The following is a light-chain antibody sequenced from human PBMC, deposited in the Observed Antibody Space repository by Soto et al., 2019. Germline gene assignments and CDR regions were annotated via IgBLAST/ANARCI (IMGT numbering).Light chain of an antibody. Sequence: DIQMTQSPSTLSASVGDRVTITCRASQSISSWLAWHQQKPGKAPKLLIYDASSLKSGVPSRFSGSGSGTEFTLTISSLQPDDFATYYCQQYKSYPYTFGQGTKLEIK. J-gene: IGKJ2*01. V-gene: IGKV1-5*01. CDR2: DAS. CDR3: QQYKSYPYT. CDR1: QSISSW.